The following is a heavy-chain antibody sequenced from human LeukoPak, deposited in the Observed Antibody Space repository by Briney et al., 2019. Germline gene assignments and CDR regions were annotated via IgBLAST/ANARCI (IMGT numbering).Heavy chain of an antibody. J-gene: IGHJ4*02. CDR3: ARFTGSYLTFDY. D-gene: IGHD1-26*01. Sequence: GGSLRLSCAASGFTFSSYSMNWVRQAPGKGLEWVSSISSSSSYIYYADSVKGRFTISGDNAKNSLYLQMNSLRAEDTAVYYCARFTGSYLTFDYWGQGTLVTVSS. V-gene: IGHV3-21*01. CDR1: GFTFSSYS. CDR2: ISSSSSYI.